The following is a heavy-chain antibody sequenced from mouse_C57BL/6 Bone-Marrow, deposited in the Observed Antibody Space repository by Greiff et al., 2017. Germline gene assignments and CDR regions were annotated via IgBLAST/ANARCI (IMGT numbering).Heavy chain of an antibody. Sequence: VQWVESGPGLVQPSQSLSITCTVSGFSLTSYGVHWVRQSPGKGLEWLGVIWRGGSTDYNAAFMSRLSITKDNSKSQVFFKMNSLQADDTAIYYCAKEGNSWYFDVWGTVTTVTVSS. V-gene: IGHV2-5*01. CDR2: IWRGGST. D-gene: IGHD2-1*01. J-gene: IGHJ1*03. CDR3: AKEGNSWYFDV. CDR1: GFSLTSYG.